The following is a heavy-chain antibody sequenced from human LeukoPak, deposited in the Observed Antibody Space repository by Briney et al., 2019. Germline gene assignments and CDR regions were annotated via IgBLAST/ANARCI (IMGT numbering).Heavy chain of an antibody. D-gene: IGHD1-26*01. CDR2: INHSGST. V-gene: IGHV4-34*01. CDR1: GGSSSGYY. Sequence: SETLSLTCAVYGGSSSGYYWSWIRQPPGKGLEWIGEINHSGSTNYNPSLKSRVTISVDTSKNQFSLKLSSVTAADTAVYYCASRRVPSGSYPFDYWGQGTLVTVSS. J-gene: IGHJ4*02. CDR3: ASRRVPSGSYPFDY.